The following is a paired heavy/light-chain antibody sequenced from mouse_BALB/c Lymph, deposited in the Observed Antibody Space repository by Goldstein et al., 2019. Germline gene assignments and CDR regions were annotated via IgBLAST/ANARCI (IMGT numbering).Heavy chain of an antibody. CDR3: ARWGGPYYYAMDY. Sequence: QAYLQQSGAELVRSGASVKMSCKASGYTFTSYNMHWVKQTPGQGLEWIGYIYPGNGGTNYNQKFKGKATLTADTSSSTAYMQISSLTSEDSAVYFCARWGGPYYYAMDYWGQGTSVTVSS. CDR1: GYTFTSYN. V-gene: IGHV1-12*01. CDR2: IYPGNGGT. D-gene: IGHD1-1*02. J-gene: IGHJ4*01.
Light chain of an antibody. J-gene: IGKJ5*01. CDR1: SSVSSSY. Sequence: QIVLTQSPAIMSASLGERVTMTCTASSSVSSSYLHWYQQKPGSSPKLWIYSTSNLASGVPARFSGSGSGTSYSLTISSMEAEDAATYYCHQYHRSPPTFGAGTKLELK. CDR3: HQYHRSPPT. CDR2: STS. V-gene: IGKV4-74*01.